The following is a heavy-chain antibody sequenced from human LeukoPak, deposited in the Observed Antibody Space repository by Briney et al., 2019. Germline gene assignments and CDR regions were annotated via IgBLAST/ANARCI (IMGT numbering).Heavy chain of an antibody. D-gene: IGHD3-22*01. CDR3: ARGSYYYDSSGYLDHFDY. Sequence: SETLSLTCTVSGGSISSGDYYWSWIRQPPGKGLEWIGYIYYSGSTYYNPSLKSRVTISVDTSKNQFSLKLSSVTAADTAVYYCARGSYYYDSSGYLDHFDYWGQGTLVTVST. V-gene: IGHV4-30-4*08. J-gene: IGHJ4*02. CDR2: IYYSGST. CDR1: GGSISSGDYY.